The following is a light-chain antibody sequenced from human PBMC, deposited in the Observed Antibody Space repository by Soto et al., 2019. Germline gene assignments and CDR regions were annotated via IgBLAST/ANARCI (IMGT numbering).Light chain of an antibody. CDR1: SSDVGAYIH. V-gene: IGLV2-11*01. J-gene: IGLJ1*01. Sequence: QSVLTQPRSVSGSPGQSVTFSCTGTSSDVGAYIHVSWYQQHPGKAPKLIIYDVIKRPSGVPDRFSGSKSGTSASLAITGLQAEDEADYYCQSYDSSLSAHNYVFGTGTKVTVL. CDR3: QSYDSSLSAHNYV. CDR2: DVI.